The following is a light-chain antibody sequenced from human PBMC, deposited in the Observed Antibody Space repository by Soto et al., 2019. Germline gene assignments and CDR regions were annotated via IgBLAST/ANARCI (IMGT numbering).Light chain of an antibody. Sequence: PGERATLSCKSSQRVSRSNIGWYQQKPGQAPSRLIYGASKRTTGVPDRFSGSGSDTEFTLIISRLEPEDFAVYYCHHYGSTLLPFGGGTKVEIK. V-gene: IGKV3-20*01. CDR3: HHYGSTLLP. CDR1: QRVSRSN. CDR2: GAS. J-gene: IGKJ4*01.